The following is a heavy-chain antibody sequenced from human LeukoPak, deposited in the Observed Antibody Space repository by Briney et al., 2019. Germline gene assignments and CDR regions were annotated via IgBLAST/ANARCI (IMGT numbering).Heavy chain of an antibody. V-gene: IGHV3-30*04. D-gene: IGHD3-10*01. CDR1: GFTFSSYA. CDR2: ISYDGSNK. J-gene: IGHJ4*02. CDR3: ARDRLLGYYGSGSLDY. Sequence: GRSLRLSCAASGFTFSSYAMHWVRQAPGKGLVWVAVISYDGSNKYYADSVKGRFTISRDNSKNTLYLQMNSLRAEDTAVYYCARDRLLGYYGSGSLDYWGQGTLVTVSS.